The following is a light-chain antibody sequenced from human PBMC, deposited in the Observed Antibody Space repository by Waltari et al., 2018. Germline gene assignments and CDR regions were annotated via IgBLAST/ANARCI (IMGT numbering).Light chain of an antibody. J-gene: IGKJ1*01. CDR2: RAS. CDR1: QSIDTW. Sequence: DIQMTQSPSTLSASVGDRVTITCRASQSIDTWLALYQQKPGKAPKLLIYRASSLESGVPSRFSGSGSGTEFTLTISSLQPDDSATYYCQQYNSDSRTFGQGTKVEIK. CDR3: QQYNSDSRT. V-gene: IGKV1-5*03.